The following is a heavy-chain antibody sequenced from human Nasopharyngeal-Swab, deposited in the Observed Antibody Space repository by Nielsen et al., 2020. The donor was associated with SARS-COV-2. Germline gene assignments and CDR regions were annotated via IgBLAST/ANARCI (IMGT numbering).Heavy chain of an antibody. D-gene: IGHD4-11*01. V-gene: IGHV3-21*01. CDR2: ISSSSSYI. J-gene: IGHJ6*03. Sequence: LSLTCAASGFTFSSYSMNWVRQAPGKGLEWVSSISSSSSYIYYADSVKGRFTISRDNAKNSLYLQMNSLRAEDTAVYYCARDTYSNYASYYYYMDVWGKGTTVTVSS. CDR1: GFTFSSYS. CDR3: ARDTYSNYASYYYYMDV.